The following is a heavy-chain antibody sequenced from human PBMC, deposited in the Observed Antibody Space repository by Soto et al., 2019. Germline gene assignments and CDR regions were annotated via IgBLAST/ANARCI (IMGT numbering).Heavy chain of an antibody. CDR3: PKQSPLDDYMNS. V-gene: IGHV3-49*04. Sequence: GSMTLSCSGSGFTFENYAVSWVRQAPGRGLEWLGVIRNRAYHGTTEYERSVEGRFTISRDDSKDIAYLHMTSLPTHDTGVYFFPKQSPLDDYMNSLGQG. CDR2: IRNRAYHGTT. CDR1: GFTFENYA. D-gene: IGHD4-4*01. J-gene: IGHJ5*02.